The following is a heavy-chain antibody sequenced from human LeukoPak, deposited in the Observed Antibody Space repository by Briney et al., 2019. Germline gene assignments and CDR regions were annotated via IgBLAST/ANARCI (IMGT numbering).Heavy chain of an antibody. D-gene: IGHD6-19*01. Sequence: GGSLRLSCAVSGFSFNKYWLSWVRQAPGKGLEWVANINQDESEKYYVDSVKGRFTISRDNAENSVSLQMNSLRDEDTAVYYCARDSSGWYYFDYWGQGVLVTVSS. CDR3: ARDSSGWYYFDY. J-gene: IGHJ4*02. CDR1: GFSFNKYW. CDR2: INQDESEK. V-gene: IGHV3-7*01.